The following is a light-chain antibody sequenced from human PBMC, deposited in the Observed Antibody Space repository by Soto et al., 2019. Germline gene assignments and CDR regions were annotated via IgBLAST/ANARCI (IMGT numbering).Light chain of an antibody. CDR1: SSDVGGYNH. CDR2: EGT. V-gene: IGLV2-23*01. Sequence: QSALTQPASVSGSPGQSITISCTGTSSDVGGYNHVSWYQHHPGKAPKLMIYEGTKRPSEISDRFSGSESDTTASLIISGLQPEDEADYYCSSYAGSSARVVFGGGTKLTVL. CDR3: SSYAGSSARVV. J-gene: IGLJ2*01.